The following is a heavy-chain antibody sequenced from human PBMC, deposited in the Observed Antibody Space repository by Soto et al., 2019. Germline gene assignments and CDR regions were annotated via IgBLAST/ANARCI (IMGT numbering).Heavy chain of an antibody. D-gene: IGHD3-10*01. CDR1: GGSFSGYY. CDR2: INHSGST. J-gene: IGHJ5*02. CDR3: ARGNQYYYGSGSYYNNWFDP. V-gene: IGHV4-34*01. Sequence: SEALSVPCAVYGGSFSGYYWSWIRQPPGKGLEWIGEINHSGSTNYNPSLKSRVTISVDTSKNQFSLKLSSVTAADTAVYYCARGNQYYYGSGSYYNNWFDPWGQGTLVPVSS.